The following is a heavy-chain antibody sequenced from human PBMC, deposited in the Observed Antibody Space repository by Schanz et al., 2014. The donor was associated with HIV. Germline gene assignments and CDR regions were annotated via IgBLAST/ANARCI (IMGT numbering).Heavy chain of an antibody. Sequence: EVHLVNSGGGLVQPGGSLRLSCVASGFIFSSYDMHWVRQGTGEGPEWVSAIGTGGDTYYSGSVKGRFTISRENANNSLYLQMNNLRAEDTAVYFCAKALGGSPEDYWGQGTLVTVSS. V-gene: IGHV3-13*01. D-gene: IGHD1-26*01. CDR2: IGTGGDT. CDR3: AKALGGSPEDY. CDR1: GFIFSSYD. J-gene: IGHJ4*02.